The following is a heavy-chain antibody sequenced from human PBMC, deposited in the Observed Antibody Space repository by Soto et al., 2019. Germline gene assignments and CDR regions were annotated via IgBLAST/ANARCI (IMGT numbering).Heavy chain of an antibody. J-gene: IGHJ6*03. V-gene: IGHV3-48*01. Sequence: GGSLSLSCAASGFTFSSYSMNWVRQAPGKGLEWVSYISSSSSTIYYADSVKGRFTISRDNAKNSLYLQMNSLRAEDTAVYYCAREIRPWSGFGELLGNMDVWGKGTTVTVSS. CDR1: GFTFSSYS. CDR2: ISSSSSTI. CDR3: AREIRPWSGFGELLGNMDV. D-gene: IGHD3-10*01.